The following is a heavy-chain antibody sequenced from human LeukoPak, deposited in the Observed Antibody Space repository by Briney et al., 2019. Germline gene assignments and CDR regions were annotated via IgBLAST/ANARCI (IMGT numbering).Heavy chain of an antibody. CDR1: GFTFSDYY. CDR3: ARDFPYGSGSYYYYYGMDV. Sequence: GGSLRLSCVASGFTFSDYYMSWIRQAPGKGLEWVSYISSSSSYTNYADSVKGRFTISRDNAKNSLYLQMNSLRAEDTAVYYCARDFPYGSGSYYYYYGMDVWGKGTTVTVSS. CDR2: ISSSSSYT. J-gene: IGHJ6*04. V-gene: IGHV3-11*06. D-gene: IGHD3-10*01.